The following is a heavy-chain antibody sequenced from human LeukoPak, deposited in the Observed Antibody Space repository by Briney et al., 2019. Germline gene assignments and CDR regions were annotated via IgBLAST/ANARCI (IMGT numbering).Heavy chain of an antibody. CDR2: INPNSGGT. J-gene: IGHJ4*02. Sequence: ASVKVSCTASGYTFTGYYMHWVRQAPGQGLEWMGWINPNSGGTNYAQKFQGRVTMTRDTSISTAYMELSRLRSDDTAVYYCARWWFGVSWSPFDYWGQGTLVTVSS. D-gene: IGHD3-16*01. V-gene: IGHV1-2*02. CDR1: GYTFTGYY. CDR3: ARWWFGVSWSPFDY.